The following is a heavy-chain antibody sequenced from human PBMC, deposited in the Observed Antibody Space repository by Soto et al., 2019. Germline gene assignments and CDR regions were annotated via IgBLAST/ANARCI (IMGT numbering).Heavy chain of an antibody. Sequence: QVQLVQSGAEVKKPGSSVKVSCKASGGTFSTSSINWLRQAPGQRAEWMGNILPIFGTADYAQKFRDRVTITAEKPTNTAYMELRILFSWDAAVYCCARGHEYGGNSDAFDIWGQGTVVTVSS. CDR1: GGTFSTSS. V-gene: IGHV1-69*14. CDR2: ILPIFGTA. D-gene: IGHD4-17*01. CDR3: ARGHEYGGNSDAFDI. J-gene: IGHJ3*02.